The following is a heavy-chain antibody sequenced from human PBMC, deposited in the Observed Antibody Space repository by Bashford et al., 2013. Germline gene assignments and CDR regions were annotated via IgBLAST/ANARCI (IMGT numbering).Heavy chain of an antibody. Sequence: SETLSLTCTVSGGSVSSYFWNWIRQPPGKGLEWIGYVSYSGSTKYNPSLKGRVTISLDTSKNQFSLMVSSVTAADTAIYYCARPLDRGRSSSGFDPWGQGTLVTVSS. J-gene: IGHJ5*02. CDR1: GGSVSSYF. CDR2: VSYSGST. V-gene: IGHV4-59*02. D-gene: IGHD3-22*01. CDR3: ARPLDRGRSSSGFDP.